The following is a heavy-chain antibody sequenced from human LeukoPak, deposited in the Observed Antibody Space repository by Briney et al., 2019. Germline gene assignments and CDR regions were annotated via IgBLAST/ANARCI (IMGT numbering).Heavy chain of an antibody. CDR3: ARYDSSGYYYY. CDR2: INPSGGST. CDR1: GYTFTSYY. Sequence: VSVKVSCKASGYTFTSYYMHWVRQAPGQGLEWMGIINPSGGSTSYAQKFQGRVTMTRDTSTSTVYMELSSLRSEDTAVYYCARYDSSGYYYYWGQGTLVTVSS. V-gene: IGHV1-46*01. D-gene: IGHD3-22*01. J-gene: IGHJ4*02.